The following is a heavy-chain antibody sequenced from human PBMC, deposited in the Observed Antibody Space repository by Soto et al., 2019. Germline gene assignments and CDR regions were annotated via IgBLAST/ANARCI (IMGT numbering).Heavy chain of an antibody. CDR1: GGTFSSYA. Sequence: QVQLVQSGAEVKKPGSSVKVSCKASGGTFSSYAISWVRQAPGQGLEWMGGIIPIFGTANYAQKFQGRVTITADESTSTAYMKLSSLRSEDTAVYYCARTVYRGDYGSGSYFWFDPWGQGTLVTVFS. D-gene: IGHD3-10*01. J-gene: IGHJ5*02. V-gene: IGHV1-69*12. CDR2: IIPIFGTA. CDR3: ARTVYRGDYGSGSYFWFDP.